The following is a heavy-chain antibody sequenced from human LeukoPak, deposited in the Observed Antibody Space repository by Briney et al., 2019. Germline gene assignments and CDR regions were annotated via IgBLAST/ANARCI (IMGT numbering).Heavy chain of an antibody. Sequence: GASVKVSCKASGYTFTGFYMHWVRQASGQGLEWMGWINPNSGGTNYAPKFQGRVTMTRDTSISTAYMELSRLTSDDTTIYYCATTLHIVVVTWHAFDIWGQGTMVTVSS. J-gene: IGHJ3*02. V-gene: IGHV1-2*02. D-gene: IGHD2-21*02. CDR3: ATTLHIVVVTWHAFDI. CDR2: INPNSGGT. CDR1: GYTFTGFY.